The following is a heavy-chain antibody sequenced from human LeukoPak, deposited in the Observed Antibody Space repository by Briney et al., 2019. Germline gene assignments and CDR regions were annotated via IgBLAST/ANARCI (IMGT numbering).Heavy chain of an antibody. J-gene: IGHJ4*02. Sequence: SETLSLTCTVSGGSISSYYWSWIRQPPGKGLEWIGYIHYSGSTNYNPSLKSRVTISVDTSKNQFSLKLSSVTAADTAVYYCARSSWELLAYDYWGQGTLVTVSS. V-gene: IGHV4-59*01. D-gene: IGHD1-26*01. CDR3: ARSSWELLAYDY. CDR1: GGSISSYY. CDR2: IHYSGST.